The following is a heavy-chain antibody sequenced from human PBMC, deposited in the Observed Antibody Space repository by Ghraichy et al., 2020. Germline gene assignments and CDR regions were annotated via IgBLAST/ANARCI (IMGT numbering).Heavy chain of an antibody. CDR1: GGSISSYY. CDR2: IYYSGST. D-gene: IGHD3-3*01. V-gene: IGHV4-59*01. J-gene: IGHJ6*02. CDR3: AGGNKSYDFWIGYHDYYGMDV. Sequence: SETLSLTCTVSGGSISSYYWSWIRQPPGKGLEWIGYIYYSGSTNYNPSLKSRVTISVDTSKNQFSLKLSSVTAADTAVYYWAGGNKSYDFWIGYHDYYGMDVWGQGTTVTVSS.